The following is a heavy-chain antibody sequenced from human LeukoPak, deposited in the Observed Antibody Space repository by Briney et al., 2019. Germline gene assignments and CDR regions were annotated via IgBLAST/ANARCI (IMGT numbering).Heavy chain of an antibody. J-gene: IGHJ4*02. Sequence: PSETLSLTCTVSGGSISTYYWNWIRQPAGKGLEWIGRIYASGTTNYNPSLKSRVTMSLDTPKNQFSLKVTSVTAADTAVYYCARGAYCGGDCYFDYWGQGTLVTVSS. D-gene: IGHD2-21*02. CDR2: IYASGTT. CDR3: ARGAYCGGDCYFDY. CDR1: GGSISTYY. V-gene: IGHV4-4*07.